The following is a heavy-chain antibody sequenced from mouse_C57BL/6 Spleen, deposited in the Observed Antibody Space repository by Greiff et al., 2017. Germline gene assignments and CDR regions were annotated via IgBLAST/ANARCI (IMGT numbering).Heavy chain of an antibody. V-gene: IGHV3-6*01. CDR3: ANYDAGFAY. D-gene: IGHD2-4*01. Sequence: EVQVVESGPGLVKPSQSLSLTCSVTGYSITSGYYWNWIRQFPGNKLEWMGYISYDGSNNYNPSLKNRISITRDTSKNQFFLKLNSVTTEDTATYYCANYDAGFAYWGQGTLVTGSA. J-gene: IGHJ3*01. CDR2: ISYDGSN. CDR1: GYSITSGYY.